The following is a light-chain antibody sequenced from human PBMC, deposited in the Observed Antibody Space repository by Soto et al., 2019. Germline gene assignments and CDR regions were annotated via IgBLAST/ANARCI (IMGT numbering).Light chain of an antibody. Sequence: QSVLTQPPSVSGAPGQRVTISCTGSSSNIGAGYDVHWYQQLPGTAPKLLISANTNRPSWVPDRFSGSKSGTSASLAITGLQAEDEADYYCQSYDSSLREVFGTGTKLTVL. CDR3: QSYDSSLREV. V-gene: IGLV1-40*01. CDR1: SSNIGAGYD. CDR2: ANT. J-gene: IGLJ1*01.